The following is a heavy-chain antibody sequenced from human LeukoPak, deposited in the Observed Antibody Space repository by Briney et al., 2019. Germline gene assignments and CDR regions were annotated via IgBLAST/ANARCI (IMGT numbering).Heavy chain of an antibody. CDR3: ARESFAARWD. CDR1: GFTVSSNY. V-gene: IGHV3-53*01. CDR2: IYSGGST. D-gene: IGHD6-6*01. J-gene: IGHJ4*02. Sequence: SGGSLRLSCAASGFTVSSNYMSWVRQAPGKGLEWVSIIYSGGSTFYADSVKGRFTISRDNAKNSLYLQMNSLTAEDTAVYYCARESFAARWDWGQGTLVTVSS.